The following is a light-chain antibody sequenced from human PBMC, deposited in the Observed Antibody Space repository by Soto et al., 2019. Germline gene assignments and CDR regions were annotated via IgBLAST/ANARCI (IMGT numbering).Light chain of an antibody. J-gene: IGLJ1*01. CDR2: ANR. CDR3: QSYDSSLSGSYV. V-gene: IGLV1-40*01. Sequence: QPVLTQPPSVSGAPGQRVTISCTGSSSNIGAGYDVHWYQQLPGTAPKVLIYANRNRPSGVPDRFSGSRSATSASLAITGLQAEDEADYYCQSYDSSLSGSYVFGAGTKVTVL. CDR1: SSNIGAGYD.